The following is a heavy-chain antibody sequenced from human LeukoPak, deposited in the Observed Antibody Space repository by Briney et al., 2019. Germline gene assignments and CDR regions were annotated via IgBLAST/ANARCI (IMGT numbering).Heavy chain of an antibody. Sequence: PGGSLRLSCAASGFTFSSYAMSWVRQAPGKGLEWVSAISSSGGNTYYRDSVKGRFTISRDNCKNTLYLQMNSLRAEDTAVYYCANRRVDSSGFSDWGQGTLVTVSS. J-gene: IGHJ4*02. CDR2: ISSSGGNT. V-gene: IGHV3-23*01. D-gene: IGHD3-22*01. CDR1: GFTFSSYA. CDR3: ANRRVDSSGFSD.